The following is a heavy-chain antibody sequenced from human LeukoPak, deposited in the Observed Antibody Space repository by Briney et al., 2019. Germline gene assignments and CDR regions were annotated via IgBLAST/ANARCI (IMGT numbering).Heavy chain of an antibody. CDR1: GFTFNSYE. J-gene: IGHJ4*02. CDR2: ISSSGGTI. Sequence: GGSLRLSCAASGFTFNSYEMNWVRQAPGKGLEWVSYISSSGGTIYYADSVKGRFTISRDNAKNSLYLQMNSLRAEDTAVYYCARDRGGRTGLDDWGQGTLVTVSS. CDR3: ARDRGGRTGLDD. D-gene: IGHD2-15*01. V-gene: IGHV3-48*03.